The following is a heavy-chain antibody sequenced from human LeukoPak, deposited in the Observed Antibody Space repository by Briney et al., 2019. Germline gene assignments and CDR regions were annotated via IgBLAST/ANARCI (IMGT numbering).Heavy chain of an antibody. V-gene: IGHV4-59*01. CDR2: IYYSGST. D-gene: IGHD3-10*01. Sequence: SETLSLTCTVSGGSISSYYWSWIRQPPGKGLGWIGYIYYSGSTNYNPSLKSRVTISVDTSKNQFSLKLSSVTAADTAVYYCARSVLLWFGELFPYFDYWGQGTLVTVSS. J-gene: IGHJ4*02. CDR1: GGSISSYY. CDR3: ARSVLLWFGELFPYFDY.